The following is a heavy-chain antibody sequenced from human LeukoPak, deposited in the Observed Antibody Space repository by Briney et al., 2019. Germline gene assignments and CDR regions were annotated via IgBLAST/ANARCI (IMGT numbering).Heavy chain of an antibody. CDR1: GYTFTSYY. CDR2: INPSGGST. D-gene: IGHD6-6*01. J-gene: IGHJ3*02. V-gene: IGHV1-46*01. Sequence: ASVKLSCKASGYTFTSYYMHWVRQAPGQGLEWMGIINPSGGSTSYAQKFQGRVTMTRDTSTSTVYMELSSLRSEDTAVYYCAKTSGIAARRYDAFDIWGQGTMVTVSS. CDR3: AKTSGIAARRYDAFDI.